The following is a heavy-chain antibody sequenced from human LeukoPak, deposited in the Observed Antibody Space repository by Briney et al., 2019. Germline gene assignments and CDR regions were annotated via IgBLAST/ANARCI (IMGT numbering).Heavy chain of an antibody. J-gene: IGHJ4*02. V-gene: IGHV3-49*03. CDR2: IRSKAYGGTT. D-gene: IGHD3-16*01. CDR1: GFTFGDYA. CDR3: TREGRGSDAFDY. Sequence: GGSLRLSCTASGFTFGDYAMSWLRQAPGKGLEWVGFIRSKAYGGTTEYAASVKGRFTISRDDSKSIAYLQMNSLKTEDTAVYYCTREGRGSDAFDYWGQGTLVTVSS.